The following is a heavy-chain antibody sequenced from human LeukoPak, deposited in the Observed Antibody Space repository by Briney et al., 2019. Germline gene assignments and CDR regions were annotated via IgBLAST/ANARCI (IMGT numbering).Heavy chain of an antibody. CDR2: IYYSGYT. D-gene: IGHD3-10*01. J-gene: IGHJ4*02. CDR1: GGSISSSTYY. CDR3: AKHYMGSSYNRGLDY. Sequence: SETLSLTCAVSGGSISSSTYYWGWIRQPPGKGLEWIGSIYYSGYTYYNPSLESRVTISVDTSKNQFSLKLSSVTAADTAIYYCAKHYMGSSYNRGLDYWGQGTLVTVSS. V-gene: IGHV4-39*01.